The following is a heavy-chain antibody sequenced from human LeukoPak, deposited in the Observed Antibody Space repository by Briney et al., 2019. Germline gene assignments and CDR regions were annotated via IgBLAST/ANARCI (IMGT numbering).Heavy chain of an antibody. J-gene: IGHJ4*02. CDR3: ARALYYSSGYFFFDY. Sequence: SETLSLTCTVSGGSISSYYWSWIRQPPGKGLEWIGYIFYSGNTHYNPSLKSRGTISVDPSKNQFSLKLSSVTAADTAVYYCARALYYSSGYFFFDYWGQGTLVTVSS. V-gene: IGHV4-59*12. D-gene: IGHD3-22*01. CDR1: GGSISSYY. CDR2: IFYSGNT.